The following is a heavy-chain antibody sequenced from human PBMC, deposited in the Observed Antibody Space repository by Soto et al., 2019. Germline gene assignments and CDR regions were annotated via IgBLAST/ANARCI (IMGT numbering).Heavy chain of an antibody. CDR3: ASAYNWNYRPGRFDY. J-gene: IGHJ4*02. V-gene: IGHV1-69*13. D-gene: IGHD1-7*01. CDR2: IIPIFGTA. Sequence: ASVEVSCKASGVTFSSYAIGWVRQAPGQGLEWMGGIIPIFGTANYAQKFQGRVTITADESTSTAYMELSSLRSEDTAVYYCASAYNWNYRPGRFDYWGQGTLVTVSS. CDR1: GVTFSSYA.